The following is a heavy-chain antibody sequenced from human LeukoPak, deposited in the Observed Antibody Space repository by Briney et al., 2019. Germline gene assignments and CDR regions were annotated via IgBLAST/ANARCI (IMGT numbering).Heavy chain of an antibody. CDR2: ISYDGSNK. Sequence: GRSLRLSCAASGFTFSSYAMHWVRPAPGKGRGGGAVISYDGSNKYYADSVKGRFTISRDNSKNTLYLQMNSLRAEDTAVYYCARDLYGGNSFDYWGQGTLVTVSS. CDR3: ARDLYGGNSFDY. D-gene: IGHD4-23*01. V-gene: IGHV3-30-3*01. J-gene: IGHJ4*02. CDR1: GFTFSSYA.